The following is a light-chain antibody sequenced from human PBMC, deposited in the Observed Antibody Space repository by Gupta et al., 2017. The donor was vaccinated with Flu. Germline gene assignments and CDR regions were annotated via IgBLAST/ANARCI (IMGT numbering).Light chain of an antibody. V-gene: IGKV2-28*01. CDR3: RQALQTRIT. Sequence: DIVMTQSPLSLPVTPGEPASISCRSSQSLLHSNGYNYLDWYLQKPGQSPQLLIYLGSNRASGVPDRFSGSGSGTDFTLKISMVDAEDVGVYYFRQALQTRITFGQGTRLEIK. CDR1: QSLLHSNGYNY. CDR2: LGS. J-gene: IGKJ5*01.